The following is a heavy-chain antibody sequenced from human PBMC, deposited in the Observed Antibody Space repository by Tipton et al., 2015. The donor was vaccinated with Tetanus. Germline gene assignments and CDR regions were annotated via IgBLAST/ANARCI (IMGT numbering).Heavy chain of an antibody. CDR3: ARDRGVRGGYYYYHGMDV. CDR1: GFSLSSGAYY. Sequence: TLSLTCSVSGFSLSSGAYYWTWIRQHPGKGLEWLGSIFYTGSTYYNPSLKSRLTISVETSKKQFSLKLSSVTAADTAVYYCARDRGVRGGYYYYHGMDVWGQGTTVTVSS. D-gene: IGHD3-10*01. J-gene: IGHJ6*02. CDR2: IFYTGST. V-gene: IGHV4-31*03.